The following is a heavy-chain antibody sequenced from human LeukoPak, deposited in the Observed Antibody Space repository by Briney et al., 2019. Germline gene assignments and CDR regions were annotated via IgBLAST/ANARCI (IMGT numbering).Heavy chain of an antibody. CDR1: GGSISSYY. J-gene: IGHJ1*01. CDR2: IYYSGST. V-gene: IGHV4-59*12. D-gene: IGHD3-22*01. CDR3: ARPEEFDSSGYTSYFHH. Sequence: SETLSLTCTVSGGSISSYYWSWIRQPPGKGLEWIGYIYYSGSTNYNPSLKSRVTISVDTSKRQFSLKLTSVTAADTSVYYCARPEEFDSSGYTSYFHHWGQGALVSVSS.